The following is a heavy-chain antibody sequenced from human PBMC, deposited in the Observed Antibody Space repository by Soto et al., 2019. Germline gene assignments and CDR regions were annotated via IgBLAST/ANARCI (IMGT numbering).Heavy chain of an antibody. V-gene: IGHV3-21*01. CDR2: ISSSSSYI. D-gene: IGHD3-9*01. CDR1: GFTFSSYS. J-gene: IGHJ3*02. CDR3: ARDRLFWAFDI. Sequence: GGSLRLSCAASGFTFSSYSMNWVRQAPGKGLEWVSSISSSSSYIYYADSVKGRFTISRDNAKNSLYLQMNSLRAEDTAVYYCARDRLFWAFDIWGQGTMVTVSS.